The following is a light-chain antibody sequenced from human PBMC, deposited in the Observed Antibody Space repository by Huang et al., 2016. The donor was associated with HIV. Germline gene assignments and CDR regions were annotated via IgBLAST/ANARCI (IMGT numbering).Light chain of an antibody. CDR2: DTS. Sequence: EVMLTQSPSILSLSLGGTGTISCKASQSVGSYVAWYQQRPGQSPRLLLYDTSNRAAGIPTRFIGSGSGTDFTLTISGLESVDLGVLYCQQRSTWPLTFGGGTKVG. J-gene: IGKJ4*01. V-gene: IGKV3-11*01. CDR3: QQRSTWPLT. CDR1: QSVGSY.